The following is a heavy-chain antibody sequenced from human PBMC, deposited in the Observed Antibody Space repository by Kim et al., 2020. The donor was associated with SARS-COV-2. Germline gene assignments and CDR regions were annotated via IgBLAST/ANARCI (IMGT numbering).Heavy chain of an antibody. Sequence: SLRLSCAASGFTFDDYAMHWVRQAPGKGLEWVSGVSWNSGSIGYADSVKGRFTISRDNAKNSLYLQMNSLRAEDTALYYCAKDGYSSSWTDFDYWGQGTLVTVSS. CDR3: AKDGYSSSWTDFDY. D-gene: IGHD6-13*01. CDR1: GFTFDDYA. J-gene: IGHJ4*02. CDR2: VSWNSGSI. V-gene: IGHV3-9*01.